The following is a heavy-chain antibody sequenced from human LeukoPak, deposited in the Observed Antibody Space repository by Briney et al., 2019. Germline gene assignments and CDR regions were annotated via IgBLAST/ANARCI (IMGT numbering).Heavy chain of an antibody. Sequence: TGGSLRLSRAASGFTFSSYGMHWVRQAPGKGLEWVAFIRYDGSNKYYADSVKGRFTISRDNSKNTLYLQMNSLRAEDTAVYYCAICSGGRCEPQNYYYYYMDVWGKGTTVTVSS. V-gene: IGHV3-30*02. CDR2: IRYDGSNK. J-gene: IGHJ6*03. CDR1: GFTFSSYG. D-gene: IGHD2-15*01. CDR3: AICSGGRCEPQNYYYYYMDV.